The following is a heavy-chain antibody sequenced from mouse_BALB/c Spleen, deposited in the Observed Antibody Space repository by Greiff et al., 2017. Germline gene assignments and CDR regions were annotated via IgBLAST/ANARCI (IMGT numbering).Heavy chain of an antibody. CDR2: INPYNGDT. CDR3: ARSGGSSPSYAMDY. J-gene: IGHJ4*01. CDR1: GYSFTGYF. D-gene: IGHD1-1*01. Sequence: EVQLQQSGPELVKPGASVKISCKASGYSFTGYFMNWVMQSHGKSLEWIGRINPYNGDTFYNQKFKGKATLTVDKSSSTAHMELRSLASEDSAVYYCARSGGSSPSYAMDYWGQGTSVTVSS. V-gene: IGHV1-20*02.